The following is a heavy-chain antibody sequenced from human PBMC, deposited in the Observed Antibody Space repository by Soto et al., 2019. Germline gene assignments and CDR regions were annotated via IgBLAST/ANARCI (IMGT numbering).Heavy chain of an antibody. CDR2: IYYSGST. CDR3: SREQGDKYCSGRDYFDY. V-gene: IGHV4-61*08. CDR1: GGAISSGGYY. Sequence: PSETLSLTCTVSGGAISSGGYYLSWRRQHPGKRVGWIGYIYYSGSTYYNPSLKSRVNISVDTSKNQFSLKLSFVTAADTAVYYCSREQGDKYCSGRDYFDYWGQGNXVTGSP. J-gene: IGHJ4*02. D-gene: IGHD3-10*01.